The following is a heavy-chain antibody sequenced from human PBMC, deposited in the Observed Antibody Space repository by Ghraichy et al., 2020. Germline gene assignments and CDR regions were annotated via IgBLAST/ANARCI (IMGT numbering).Heavy chain of an antibody. D-gene: IGHD3-16*02. V-gene: IGHV4-39*01. CDR1: GGSVSSANDF. CDR3: ARQDRHHWYFDF. J-gene: IGHJ2*01. CDR2: IYYAGST. Sequence: SETLSLTCTVSGGSVSSANDFWAWIRQPPGKGLEWIATIYYAGSTYYNPSLKSRVTISVDTSKRHFSLKLSSVSAADTAVYYCARQDRHHWYFDFWGRGTLVTVST.